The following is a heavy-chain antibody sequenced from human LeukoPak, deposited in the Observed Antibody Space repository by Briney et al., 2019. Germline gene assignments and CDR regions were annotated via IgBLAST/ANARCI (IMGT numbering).Heavy chain of an antibody. CDR2: IYYSGST. J-gene: IGHJ4*02. D-gene: IGHD6-25*01. Sequence: PSETLSLTCTVSGGSISSSSYYWGWIRQPPGKGLEWIGNIYYSGSTYYNPSLKSRVTISVDTSKNQFSLKLSSVTAADTAVYYCARGRRHGYWGQGTLVTVSS. CDR1: GGSISSSSYY. V-gene: IGHV4-39*07. CDR3: ARGRRHGY.